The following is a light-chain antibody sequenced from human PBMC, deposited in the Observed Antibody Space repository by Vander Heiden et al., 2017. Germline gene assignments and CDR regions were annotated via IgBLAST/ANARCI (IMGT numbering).Light chain of an antibody. Sequence: QCALAKPCTVSGSPELSINISCTGTSSHIGGYSYVSWYQRHPGKAPKLIIYDVDSRPSGVSNRFSGSKSGKPASLTISGLQAEDEAEYYCCSYTTGGTSPSSFGAATQVTVL. CDR2: DVD. CDR1: SSHIGGYSY. V-gene: IGLV2-14*01. CDR3: CSYTTGGTSPSS. J-gene: IGLJ1*01.